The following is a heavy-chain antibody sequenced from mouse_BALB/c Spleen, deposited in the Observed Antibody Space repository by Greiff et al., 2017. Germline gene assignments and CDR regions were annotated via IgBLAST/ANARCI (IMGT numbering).Heavy chain of an antibody. Sequence: QVHVKQSGAELVRPGSSVKISCKASGYAFSSYWMNWVKQRPGQGLAWIGQIYPGDGDTNYNGKFKGKATLTADKSSSTAYMQLSSLTSEDSAVYFCARLRDGYYHWFAYWGQGTLVTVSA. CDR3: ARLRDGYYHWFAY. CDR1: GYAFSSYW. V-gene: IGHV1-80*01. J-gene: IGHJ3*01. D-gene: IGHD2-3*01. CDR2: IYPGDGDT.